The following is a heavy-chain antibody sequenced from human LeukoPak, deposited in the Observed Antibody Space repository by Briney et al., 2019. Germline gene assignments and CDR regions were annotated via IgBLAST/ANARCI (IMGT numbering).Heavy chain of an antibody. J-gene: IGHJ4*02. Sequence: GGSLRLSCAASGFTFSIYAMSWVRQAPGKGLEWVSAISGSGGTAYYADSVKGRFTISRDNSKNTLYLQMNSLRAEDTAVYYCAKGAYYYDSSGQYYFDYWGQGTLVTVSS. CDR1: GFTFSIYA. CDR3: AKGAYYYDSSGQYYFDY. CDR2: ISGSGGTA. D-gene: IGHD3-22*01. V-gene: IGHV3-23*01.